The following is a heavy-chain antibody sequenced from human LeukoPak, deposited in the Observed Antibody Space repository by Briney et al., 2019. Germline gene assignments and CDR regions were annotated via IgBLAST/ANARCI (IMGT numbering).Heavy chain of an antibody. CDR1: GYTFTSYY. V-gene: IGHV1-2*02. D-gene: IGHD1-26*01. CDR2: INPNSGGT. J-gene: IGHJ3*02. CDR3: AREISGPDGAFDI. Sequence: VASVKVSCKASGYTFTSYYMHWVRQAPGQGLEWMGWINPNSGGTNYAQKFQGRVTMTRDTSISTAYMELSRLRSDDTAVYYCAREISGPDGAFDIWGQGTMVTVSS.